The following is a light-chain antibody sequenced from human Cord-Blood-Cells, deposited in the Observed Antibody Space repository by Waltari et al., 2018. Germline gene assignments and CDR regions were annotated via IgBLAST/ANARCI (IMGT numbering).Light chain of an antibody. J-gene: IGLJ3*02. CDR1: SRDVGGYNY. Sequence: QSALTQPASVSGSPGQSITISCTGTSRDVGGYNYVSWYQQHPGKAPKLMIYDVSKPPSGVSNRFSGSKSGNTASLTISGLQAEDEADYYCSSYTSSSTFPWVFGGGTKLTVL. V-gene: IGLV2-14*01. CDR3: SSYTSSSTFPWV. CDR2: DVS.